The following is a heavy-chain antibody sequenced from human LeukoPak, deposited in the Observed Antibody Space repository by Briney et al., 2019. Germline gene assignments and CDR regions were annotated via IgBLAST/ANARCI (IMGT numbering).Heavy chain of an antibody. J-gene: IGHJ4*02. CDR3: AKSDYYDSSGYYYGSYY. CDR1: GFTFSSYA. V-gene: IGHV3-23*01. D-gene: IGHD3-22*01. Sequence: GGSLTLSCPASGFTFSSYAMTWVRPAPGKGLAWVSCISGSGGSKYYADSGKGRFTISRDNSKNTLYVQINSLRAEDTAVYYCAKSDYYDSSGYYYGSYYWGQGTLVTGSS. CDR2: ISGSGGSK.